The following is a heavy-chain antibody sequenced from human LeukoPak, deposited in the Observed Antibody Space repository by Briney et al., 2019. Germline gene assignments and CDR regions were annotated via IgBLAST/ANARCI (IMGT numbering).Heavy chain of an antibody. J-gene: IGHJ4*02. Sequence: PGGPVSLSCAASGFPFSSAWVSWARQGPGKGREWVGHIKSKTDGETTDYAAAVKGRVTISRDDSRDRLVLQLDILEIEDTAVYYCVTEYWGAFNYWGQGILVTVSS. D-gene: IGHD1-26*01. CDR3: VTEYWGAFNY. CDR2: IKSKTDGETT. CDR1: GFPFSSAW. V-gene: IGHV3-15*01.